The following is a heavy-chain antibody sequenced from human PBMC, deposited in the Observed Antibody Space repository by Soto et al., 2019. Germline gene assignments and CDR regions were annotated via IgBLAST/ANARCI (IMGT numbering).Heavy chain of an antibody. CDR3: ARERTPYYYDPLGGYFQH. Sequence: QVQLVESGGGVVQPGRSLRLSCAASGFTFSSYAMHWVRQAPGKGLEWVAVISYDGSNKYYADSVKGRFTISRDNSKNTLYLQMNSLRAEDTAVYYCARERTPYYYDPLGGYFQHWGQGTLVTVSS. CDR1: GFTFSSYA. J-gene: IGHJ1*01. V-gene: IGHV3-30-3*01. CDR2: ISYDGSNK. D-gene: IGHD3-22*01.